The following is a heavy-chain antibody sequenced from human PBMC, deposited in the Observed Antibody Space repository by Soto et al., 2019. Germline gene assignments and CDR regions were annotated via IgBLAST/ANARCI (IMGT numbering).Heavy chain of an antibody. V-gene: IGHV1-8*02. D-gene: IGHD6-13*01. CDR1: GGTFTSYA. Sequence: ASVKVSCKASGGTFTSYAINWVRQAPGQGLEWMGWINPNSGKTGYAQKFQGRVTMTRDTSISTAYMELSSLRSEDTAVYYCARGQVDSSGWYKYYWGQGTLVPVSS. CDR2: INPNSGKT. CDR3: ARGQVDSSGWYKYY. J-gene: IGHJ4*02.